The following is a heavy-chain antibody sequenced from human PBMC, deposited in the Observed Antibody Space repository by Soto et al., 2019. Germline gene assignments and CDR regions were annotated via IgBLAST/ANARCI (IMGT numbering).Heavy chain of an antibody. CDR3: ARSSLGTSFDH. V-gene: IGHV5-51*01. D-gene: IGHD2-2*01. Sequence: GESLKISCKASGYSFTNYWIGWVRQMPGKGLEWMGIIYPGDSDTRYSPSFQGHVTISADKSISTAYLQWSSLQASDTAMFYCARSSLGTSFDHWGQGTLVTVSS. CDR2: IYPGDSDT. CDR1: GYSFTNYW. J-gene: IGHJ5*02.